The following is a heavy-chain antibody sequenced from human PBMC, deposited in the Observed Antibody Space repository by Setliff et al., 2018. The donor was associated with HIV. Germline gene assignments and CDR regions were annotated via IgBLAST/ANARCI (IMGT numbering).Heavy chain of an antibody. V-gene: IGHV4-61*09. Sequence: PSETLSLTCTVSGGSISSGRYYWSWIRQPAGKGLEWIGHIHTSGSTKYNPSLKSRVTISEDTSKNQFSLKVNSVTAADTAVYYCARHDITLVRGLVWGQGTTVTVSS. J-gene: IGHJ6*02. CDR3: ARHDITLVRGLV. CDR2: IHTSGST. CDR1: GGSISSGRYY. D-gene: IGHD3-10*01.